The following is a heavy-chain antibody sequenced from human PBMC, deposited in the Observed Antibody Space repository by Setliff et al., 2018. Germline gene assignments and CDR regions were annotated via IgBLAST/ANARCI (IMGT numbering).Heavy chain of an antibody. D-gene: IGHD3-22*01. CDR3: ARINFYVSSGHYYAPDY. Sequence: ASVKVSCKTSGYTFTNYGITWVRQAPGQGLEWMGWINNYNTNTNYTQKLQGRVAMTTDTSTITAYMKLRSLRSDDSAVYYCARINFYVSSGHYYAPDYWGQGTLVTVSS. CDR1: GYTFTNYG. J-gene: IGHJ4*02. CDR2: INNYNTNT. V-gene: IGHV1-18*01.